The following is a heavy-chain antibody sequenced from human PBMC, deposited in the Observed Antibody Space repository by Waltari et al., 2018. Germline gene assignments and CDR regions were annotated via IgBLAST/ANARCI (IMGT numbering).Heavy chain of an antibody. Sequence: VRLVQSGAEVKKPGASLKISCKGSGYSFTSYWIGWVPQVPGQGLGGMGIIYPGDSDTRDSPSVQGQVTISADKSISTAYLQWSSLKASDTAMYYCARHEGGYDFWSGYSGWYFDLWGRGTLVTVSS. J-gene: IGHJ2*01. CDR3: ARHEGGYDFWSGYSGWYFDL. CDR2: IYPGDSDT. V-gene: IGHV5-51*01. CDR1: GYSFTSYW. D-gene: IGHD3-3*01.